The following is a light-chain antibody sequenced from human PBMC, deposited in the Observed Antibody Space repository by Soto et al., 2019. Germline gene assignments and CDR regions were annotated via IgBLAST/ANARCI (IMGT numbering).Light chain of an antibody. CDR1: NSNIGRNT. CDR3: AALEDSPNVPV. J-gene: IGLJ3*02. CDR2: SDN. V-gene: IGLV1-44*01. Sequence: QAVVTQPPSASGTPGQRVTISCSGSNSNIGRNTVNWYQQFPGAAPNLLIHSDNERPSGVPDRFSGSRSGTSASLAISGLQSEDEDDYYCAALEDSPNVPVFGGGTELTV.